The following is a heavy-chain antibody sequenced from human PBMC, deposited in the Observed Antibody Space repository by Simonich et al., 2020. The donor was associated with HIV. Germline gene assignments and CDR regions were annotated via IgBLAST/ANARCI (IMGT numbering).Heavy chain of an antibody. CDR2: IDDSGSP. J-gene: IGHJ3*02. Sequence: QVQLQQWGAGLLKPSETLSLTCAVYVGSSSGYYWSWIRQPPGKVLEWIGDIDDSGSPNYSPSLKSRVTISLDTSKNQFSLKLSSVTAADTAVYYCARHSGYADAFDIWGQGTMITVSS. D-gene: IGHD5-12*01. CDR3: ARHSGYADAFDI. CDR1: VGSSSGYY. V-gene: IGHV4-34*01.